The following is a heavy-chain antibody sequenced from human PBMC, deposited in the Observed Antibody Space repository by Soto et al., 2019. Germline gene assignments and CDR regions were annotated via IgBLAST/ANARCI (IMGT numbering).Heavy chain of an antibody. CDR1: GYGFTTYG. CDR3: ASGGYGYY. Sequence: QVHLVQSGAEVKKPGASVKVSCKGSGYGFTTYGITWVRQAPGQGLEWMAWISAHNGNTNYAQRLQGRVTVTRDTSTSPGSMELSSLRSDDTAVYYCASGGYGYYWGKGGLVTVSS. CDR2: ISAHNGNT. V-gene: IGHV1-18*01. D-gene: IGHD1-1*01. J-gene: IGHJ4*02.